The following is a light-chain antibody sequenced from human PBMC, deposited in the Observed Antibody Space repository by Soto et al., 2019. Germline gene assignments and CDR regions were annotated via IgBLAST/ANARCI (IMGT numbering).Light chain of an antibody. Sequence: EIVMTQSPATLSLSPGARATLSCRASQSVSSSYLSWYQQKPGQAPRLLIYGASTRATGIPARFSGSGSGTDFTLTISSLQPEDFAVYYCQQDYNLLWTFGQGTKVEIK. V-gene: IGKV3D-7*01. CDR3: QQDYNLLWT. J-gene: IGKJ1*01. CDR2: GAS. CDR1: QSVSSSY.